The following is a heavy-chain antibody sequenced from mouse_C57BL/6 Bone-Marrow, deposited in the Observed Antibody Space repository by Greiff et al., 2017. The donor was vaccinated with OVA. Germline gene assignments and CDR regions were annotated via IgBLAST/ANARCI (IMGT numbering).Heavy chain of an antibody. CDR3: ARGYDGYCGGAMDY. CDR1: GFTFSSYG. J-gene: IGHJ4*01. CDR2: ISSGGSYT. Sequence: EVQRVESGGDLVKPGGSPKLSCAASGFTFSSYGMSWVRQTPDKRLEWVATISSGGSYTYYPDRVKGRFTIARDNAKNTLYLQMSSLKSEDTAMYYCARGYDGYCGGAMDYWGQGTSVTVSS. D-gene: IGHD2-3*01. V-gene: IGHV5-6*01.